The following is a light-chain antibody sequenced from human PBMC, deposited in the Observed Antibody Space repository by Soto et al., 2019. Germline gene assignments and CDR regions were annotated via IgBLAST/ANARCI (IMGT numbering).Light chain of an antibody. CDR1: HSVSSNY. J-gene: IGKJ1*01. CDR3: EQYGISPA. Sequence: EIVLTQSPGTLSLSPGERATLSCRSSHSVSSNYLAWYQQKPGQAPTLLIYDVSSRATGIPDRFSGSGSGTDFTLSISRLEPVGFAVYYCEQYGISPAFGQGTKVEIK. CDR2: DVS. V-gene: IGKV3-20*01.